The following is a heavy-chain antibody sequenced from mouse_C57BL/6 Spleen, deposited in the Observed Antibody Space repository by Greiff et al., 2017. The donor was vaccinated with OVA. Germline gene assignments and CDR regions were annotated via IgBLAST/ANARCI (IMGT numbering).Heavy chain of an antibody. J-gene: IGHJ3*01. CDR2: IDPSDSET. V-gene: IGHV1-52*01. CDR3: ARGMVTTAY. Sequence: VQLQQSGAELVRPGSSVKLSCKASGYTFTSYWMHWVKQRPIQGLEWIGNIDPSDSETHYNQKFKDKATLTVDKSSSTAYMQLSSLTSEDSAVYYCARGMVTTAYWGQGTLVTVSA. CDR1: GYTFTSYW. D-gene: IGHD2-2*01.